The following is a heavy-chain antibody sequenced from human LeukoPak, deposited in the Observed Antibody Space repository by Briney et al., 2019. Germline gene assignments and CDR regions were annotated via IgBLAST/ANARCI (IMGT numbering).Heavy chain of an antibody. CDR3: ARAGSPGEMATIPFDY. J-gene: IGHJ4*02. CDR2: IYYSGST. Sequence: SETLSLTCTVSGGSISSYYWSWIRQPPGKGLEWIGYIYYSGSTYYNPSLKSRVTISVDTSKNQFSLKLSSVTAADTAVYYCARAGSPGEMATIPFDYWGQGTLVTVSS. CDR1: GGSISSYY. D-gene: IGHD5-12*01. V-gene: IGHV4-59*12.